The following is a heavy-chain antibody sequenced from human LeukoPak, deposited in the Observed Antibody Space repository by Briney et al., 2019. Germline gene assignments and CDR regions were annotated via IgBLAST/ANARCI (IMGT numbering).Heavy chain of an antibody. V-gene: IGHV1-8*01. CDR3: ARRIAAAGVGIVY. CDR1: GHTFTSYD. CDR2: MHPPSSNT. D-gene: IGHD6-13*01. Sequence: GASVKVSCKASGHTFTSYDINWGRLAPPQGLELMGLMHPPSSNTDHAQTFQGRVTITRNPSISTAYMELSSLTSEDTAVYYCARRIAAAGVGIVYWGQGTLVTVSS. J-gene: IGHJ4*02.